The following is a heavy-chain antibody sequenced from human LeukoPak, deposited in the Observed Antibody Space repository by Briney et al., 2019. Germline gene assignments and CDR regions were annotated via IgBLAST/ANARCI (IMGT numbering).Heavy chain of an antibody. J-gene: IGHJ4*02. V-gene: IGHV4-59*01. CDR1: GGSISSYY. CDR3: ARVRYGGNSPFDY. Sequence: SETLSLTCTVPGGSISSYYWSWIRQPPGKGLEWIGYIYYSGSTNYNPSLKSRVTISVDTSKNQFSLKLSSVTAADTAVYYCARVRYGGNSPFDYWGQGTLVTVSS. D-gene: IGHD4-23*01. CDR2: IYYSGST.